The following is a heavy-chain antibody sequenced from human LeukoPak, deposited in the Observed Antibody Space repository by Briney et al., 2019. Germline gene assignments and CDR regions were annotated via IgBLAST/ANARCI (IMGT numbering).Heavy chain of an antibody. CDR1: VFTLSSYS. D-gene: IGHD2-2*01. CDR3: ARDTKYAFDN. Sequence: GGSLRLSCAASVFTLSSYSMNWVRQAPGKVLEWLSYIGISSGNTKYADSVKGRFTISGDKAKNSVYLQMNSLRVEDTAVYYCARDTKYAFDNWGQGTLVTVSS. J-gene: IGHJ4*02. V-gene: IGHV3-48*01. CDR2: IGISSGNT.